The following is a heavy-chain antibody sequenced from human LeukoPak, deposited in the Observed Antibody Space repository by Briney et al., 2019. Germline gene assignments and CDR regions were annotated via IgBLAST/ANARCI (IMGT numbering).Heavy chain of an antibody. V-gene: IGHV3-7*01. J-gene: IGHJ4*02. CDR3: ARDDFSGSYCD. CDR1: GFIFSNNW. D-gene: IGHD1-26*01. CDR2: IKGDGSEK. Sequence: GRSLRLSCAASGFIFSNNWMSWVRQAPGKGLEWVANIKGDGSEKYYVDSVKGRFTISRDNTRNSLYLQMNSLRADDTATYYCARDDFSGSYCDWGQGTLVTVSS.